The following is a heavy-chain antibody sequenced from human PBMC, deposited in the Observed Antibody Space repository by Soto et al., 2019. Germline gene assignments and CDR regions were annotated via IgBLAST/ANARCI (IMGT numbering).Heavy chain of an antibody. V-gene: IGHV3-23*01. Sequence: EVQLLESGGGLVQPGGSLRLSCAASGFTFSSYAMSWVRQAPGKGLEWVSAISGSGGSTYYADSVKGRFTISRDNSKNTLYLQMNSLRAEDTAVYYCAKALLSYDSSGTHAFDIWGQGTMVTVSS. CDR3: AKALLSYDSSGTHAFDI. D-gene: IGHD3-22*01. CDR1: GFTFSSYA. CDR2: ISGSGGST. J-gene: IGHJ3*02.